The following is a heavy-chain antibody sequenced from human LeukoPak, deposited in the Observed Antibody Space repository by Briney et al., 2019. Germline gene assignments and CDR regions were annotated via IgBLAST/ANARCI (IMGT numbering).Heavy chain of an antibody. J-gene: IGHJ5*02. CDR3: ARLGGVLAPFDP. V-gene: IGHV5-51*01. D-gene: IGHD3-10*01. CDR2: IYPGDSDT. Sequence: GESLKISCKGSGYGFTSYWIGWVRQMPGKGLEWMGIIYPGDSDTRYSPFFQGQVTFSSDRSISTAYLQWSSLKASYTAMYYCARLGGVLAPFDPWGQGTLVTVSS. CDR1: GYGFTSYW.